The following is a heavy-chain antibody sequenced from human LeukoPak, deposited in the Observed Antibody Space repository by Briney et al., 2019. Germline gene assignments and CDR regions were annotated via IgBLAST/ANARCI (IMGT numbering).Heavy chain of an antibody. CDR3: ARDAAWNSGSYAPYFDY. CDR2: INPSGGST. J-gene: IGHJ4*02. D-gene: IGHD1-26*01. CDR1: GYTFTSYY. Sequence: PSVKVSCKASGYTFTSYYMHWVRQAPGQGLEWMGIINPSGGSTSYAQKFQGRVTMTRDMSTSTVYMELSSLRSEDTAVYYCARDAAWNSGSYAPYFDYWGQGTLVTVSS. V-gene: IGHV1-46*01.